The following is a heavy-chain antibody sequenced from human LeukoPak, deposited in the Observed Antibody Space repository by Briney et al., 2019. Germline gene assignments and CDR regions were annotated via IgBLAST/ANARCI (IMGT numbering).Heavy chain of an antibody. CDR1: GYTFTGYY. D-gene: IGHD3-22*01. CDR2: INPSGGST. Sequence: GASVKVSCKASGYTFTGYYMHWVRQAPGQGLEWMGIINPSGGSTSYAQKFQGRVTMTRDTSTSTVYMELSSLRSEDTAVYYCARGPITMIVVVNTNWFDPWGQGTLVTVSS. CDR3: ARGPITMIVVVNTNWFDP. V-gene: IGHV1-46*01. J-gene: IGHJ5*02.